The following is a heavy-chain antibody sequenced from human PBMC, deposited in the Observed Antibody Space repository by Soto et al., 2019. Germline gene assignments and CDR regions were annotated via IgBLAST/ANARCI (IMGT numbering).Heavy chain of an antibody. V-gene: IGHV4-31*03. CDR1: GGSISSGGYY. Sequence: ASETPSLTCTVSGGSISSGGYYWSWIRQHPGKGLEWIGYIYYSGSTYYNPSLKSRVTISVDTSKNQFSLKLSSVTAADTAVYYCARVGSGDSHNAFDIWGQGTMVTVSS. J-gene: IGHJ3*02. D-gene: IGHD3-10*01. CDR2: IYYSGST. CDR3: ARVGSGDSHNAFDI.